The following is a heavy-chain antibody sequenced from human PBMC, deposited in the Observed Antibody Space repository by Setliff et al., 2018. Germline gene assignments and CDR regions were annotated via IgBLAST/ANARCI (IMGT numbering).Heavy chain of an antibody. D-gene: IGHD3-22*01. CDR1: GGSIGSSF. J-gene: IGHJ2*01. V-gene: IGHV4-59*01. CDR3: ARAVDSSGYFPYWYFDL. Sequence: NPSETLSLTCTVSGGSIGSSFGNWIRQSPGKGLEWIGYKSNRGDTNSNPSLRSRLTMSVDTSKSQFSLNLTSVTAADAAVYFCARAVDSSGYFPYWYFDLWGRGALVTVSS. CDR2: KSNRGDT.